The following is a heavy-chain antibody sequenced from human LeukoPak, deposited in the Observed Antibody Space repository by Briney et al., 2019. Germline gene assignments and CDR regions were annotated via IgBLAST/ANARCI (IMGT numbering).Heavy chain of an antibody. CDR3: ARSNKPTITIFGVVIISDYYYMDV. J-gene: IGHJ6*03. Sequence: SETLSLTCTVSGYSISSGYYWGWIRQPPGKGLEWIGSIYHSGSTYYNPSLKSRVTISVDPSKNQFSLKLSSVTAADTAVYYCARSNKPTITIFGVVIISDYYYMDVWGKGTTVTVSS. CDR1: GYSISSGYY. V-gene: IGHV4-38-2*02. D-gene: IGHD3-3*01. CDR2: IYHSGST.